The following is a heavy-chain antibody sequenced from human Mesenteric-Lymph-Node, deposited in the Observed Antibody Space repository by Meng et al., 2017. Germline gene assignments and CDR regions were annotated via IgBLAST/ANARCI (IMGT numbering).Heavy chain of an antibody. D-gene: IGHD5/OR15-5a*01. CDR1: GFTFSSYE. CDR2: ISSSGSTI. CDR3: ARSLRGAFDI. Sequence: GGSLRLSCAASGFTFSSYEMNWVRQATGKGLEWVSYISSSGSTIYYADSVKDRFTISRDNAKNSLYQQMNSLRAEDTAVYYCARSLRGAFDIWGQGTMVTVSS. J-gene: IGHJ3*02. V-gene: IGHV3-48*03.